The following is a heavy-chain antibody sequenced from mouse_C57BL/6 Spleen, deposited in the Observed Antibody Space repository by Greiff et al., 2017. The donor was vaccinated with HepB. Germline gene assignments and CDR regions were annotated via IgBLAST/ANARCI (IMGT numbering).Heavy chain of an antibody. V-gene: IGHV5-9-1*02. Sequence: EVKLMGSGEGLVKPGGSLKLSCAASGFTFSSYAMSWVRQTPEKRLEWVAYISSGGDYIYYADTVKGRFTISRDNARNTLYLQMSSLKSEDTAMYYCTRDLLLNYGSPWFAYWGQGTLVTVSA. CDR1: GFTFSSYA. J-gene: IGHJ3*01. CDR2: ISSGGDYI. CDR3: TRDLLLNYGSPWFAY. D-gene: IGHD1-1*01.